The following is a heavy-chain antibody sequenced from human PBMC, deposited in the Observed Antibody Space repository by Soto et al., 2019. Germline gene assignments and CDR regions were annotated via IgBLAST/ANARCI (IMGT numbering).Heavy chain of an antibody. CDR3: ARVNQLPQKKNAFDI. CDR2: VHYSGST. CDR1: GVSISSYF. Sequence: LSLTFTVSGVSISSYFWSWVRQPPGNGLEWIGYVHYSGSTNYNPSLKSRVTMSVDTSKNQFSLKLSSVTDADTAVYFCARVNQLPQKKNAFDIWGQGPMVTVSS. J-gene: IGHJ3*02. D-gene: IGHD2-2*01. V-gene: IGHV4-59*01.